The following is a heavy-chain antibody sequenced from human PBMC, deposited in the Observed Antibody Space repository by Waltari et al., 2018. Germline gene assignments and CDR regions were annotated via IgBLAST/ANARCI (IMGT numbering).Heavy chain of an antibody. D-gene: IGHD1-7*01. J-gene: IGHJ3*02. CDR2: INKDGSSA. Sequence: EVQLVESGGGLVQPGGSLRLSCAASGFTFSSYWLHWVRQAPGTGLVGVSRINKDGSSASDADSVKVRFTISSYNAKSTLYLQMNSLRAEDTAVYDCASGNSHAFDIWGQGTMVTVSS. V-gene: IGHV3-74*01. CDR1: GFTFSSYW. CDR3: ASGNSHAFDI.